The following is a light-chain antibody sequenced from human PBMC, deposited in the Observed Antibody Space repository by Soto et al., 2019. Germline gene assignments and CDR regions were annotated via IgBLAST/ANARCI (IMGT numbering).Light chain of an antibody. CDR2: GAS. V-gene: IGKV3-15*01. CDR1: QSFSSS. Sequence: EIVMTQSPATLSVSPGERATLSCRASQSFSSSLSCYQHKPGQAPRLLIDGASTRATGVPARCSGSGSGTEFTLTSSSLQSEDVAVYYWQHYNNWWTFGQGTKVDIK. CDR3: QHYNNWWT. J-gene: IGKJ1*01.